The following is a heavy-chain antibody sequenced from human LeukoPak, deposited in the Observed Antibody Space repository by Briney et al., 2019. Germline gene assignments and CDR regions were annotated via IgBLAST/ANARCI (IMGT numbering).Heavy chain of an antibody. CDR1: GFTFSSYS. D-gene: IGHD3-10*01. J-gene: IGHJ4*02. V-gene: IGHV3-48*01. CDR3: ARDQVLWFGESQYYFDY. CDR2: ISSSSSTI. Sequence: PGGSLRLSCAASGFTFSSYSMNWVRQAPGKGLEWVSYISSSSSTIYYADSVKGRFTISRDNAKNSLYLQMNSLRAEDTAVYYCARDQVLWFGESQYYFDYWGQGTLVTVSS.